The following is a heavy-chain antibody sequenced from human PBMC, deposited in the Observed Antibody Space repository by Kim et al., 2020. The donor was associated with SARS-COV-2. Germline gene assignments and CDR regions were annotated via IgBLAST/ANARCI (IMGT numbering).Heavy chain of an antibody. Sequence: GGSLRLSCAGSGFIFSDYYMSWIRQVPGKGLEWICYISKDGRTTIYSDAVQGRFTVSRDNAENSVFLQMNGLTVDDAAVYYCARETKNDPDFDYWGQGTL. D-gene: IGHD1-1*01. J-gene: IGHJ4*02. CDR1: GFIFSDYY. V-gene: IGHV3-11*01. CDR2: ISKDGRTT. CDR3: ARETKNDPDFDY.